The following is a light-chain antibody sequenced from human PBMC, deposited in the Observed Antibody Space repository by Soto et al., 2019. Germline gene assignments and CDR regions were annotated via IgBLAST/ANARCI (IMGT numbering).Light chain of an antibody. Sequence: QSVLTQPPSASGTPGQRVTISCSGSRSNIGSNTVNWYQQLPGTAPKLLIYSNNQRPSGVPDRFSGSKSGTSASLAISGLQSADEADYYCAAWDDSLNGYVFGTGTKVTVL. J-gene: IGLJ1*01. V-gene: IGLV1-44*01. CDR3: AAWDDSLNGYV. CDR2: SNN. CDR1: RSNIGSNT.